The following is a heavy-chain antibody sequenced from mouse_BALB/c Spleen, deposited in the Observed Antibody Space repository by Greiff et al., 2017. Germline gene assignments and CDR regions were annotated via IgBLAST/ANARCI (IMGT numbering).Heavy chain of an antibody. CDR2: ISTYYGNT. J-gene: IGHJ4*01. Sequence: QVQLKQSGPELVRPGVSVKISCKGSGYTFTDYAMHWVKQSHAKSLEWIGVISTYYGNTNYNQKFKGKATMTVDKSSSTAYMELARLTSEDSAIYYCARFFTTVGAMDYWGQGTSVTVSS. D-gene: IGHD1-1*01. CDR3: ARFFTTVGAMDY. V-gene: IGHV1-67*01. CDR1: GYTFTDYA.